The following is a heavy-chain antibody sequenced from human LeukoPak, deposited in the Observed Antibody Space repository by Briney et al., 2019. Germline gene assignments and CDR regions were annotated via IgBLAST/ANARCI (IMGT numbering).Heavy chain of an antibody. D-gene: IGHD5-18*01. V-gene: IGHV3-30*02. J-gene: IGHJ4*02. CDR3: AKERDTAMVTIDY. CDR1: GFTFSSYG. Sequence: PGGSLRLSCAASGFTFSSYGMHWVPQAPGKGLEWVAFIRYEGSNKYYADSVKGRFTISRDNSKNTLYLQMNSLRAEDTAVYYCAKERDTAMVTIDYWGQGTLVTVSS. CDR2: IRYEGSNK.